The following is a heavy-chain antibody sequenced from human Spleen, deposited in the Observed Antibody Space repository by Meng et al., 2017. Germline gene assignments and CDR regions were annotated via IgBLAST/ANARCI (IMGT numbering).Heavy chain of an antibody. CDR3: APRMYYHDSWGAFDI. CDR1: GFTFSSYE. V-gene: IGHV3-48*03. J-gene: IGHJ3*02. Sequence: GESLKISCAASGFTFSSYEMNWVRQAPGKGLEWVSYISSSGSTIYYADSVKGRFTISRDNAKNSLYLQMNSLRVEDTAVYYCAPRMYYHDSWGAFDIWGQGTMVTVSS. D-gene: IGHD3-22*01. CDR2: ISSSGSTI.